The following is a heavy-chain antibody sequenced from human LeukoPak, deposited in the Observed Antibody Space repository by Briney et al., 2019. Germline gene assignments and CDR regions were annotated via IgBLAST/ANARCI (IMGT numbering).Heavy chain of an antibody. V-gene: IGHV1-18*01. Sequence: GASVKVSCKASGYPFSDYGISWVRQAPGQGLEWMGWISTYNGNTIYAEKLQGRVTMTTDTSTSTAYMELRSLRSDDTAVYYCARSMVRAVTQVASDYWGQGTLVTVSS. CDR2: ISTYNGNT. CDR3: ARSMVRAVTQVASDY. J-gene: IGHJ4*02. D-gene: IGHD3-10*01. CDR1: GYPFSDYG.